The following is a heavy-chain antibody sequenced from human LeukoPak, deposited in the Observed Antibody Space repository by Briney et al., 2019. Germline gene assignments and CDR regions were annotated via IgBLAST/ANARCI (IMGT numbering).Heavy chain of an antibody. J-gene: IGHJ3*02. D-gene: IGHD2-2*01. CDR3: ARIGYCSSTSCYVSGAFDT. CDR1: GGSISSGDFY. V-gene: IGHV4-30-4*01. Sequence: SETLSLTCSVSGGSISSGDFYWSWIRQPPGKGLEWIGYIYYSGSTYCNPSLKSRVTISVDTSKNQFSLKLTSVTAADTAVYYCARIGYCSSTSCYVSGAFDTRGQGTMVTVSS. CDR2: IYYSGST.